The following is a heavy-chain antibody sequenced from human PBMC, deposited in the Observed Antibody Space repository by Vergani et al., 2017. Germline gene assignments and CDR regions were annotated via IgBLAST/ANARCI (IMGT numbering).Heavy chain of an antibody. CDR2: INPNSGCT. J-gene: IGHJ4*02. CDR1: GYTFTGYY. V-gene: IGHV1-2*02. D-gene: IGHD6-13*01. CDR3: ARVPGYSSSGSYNE. Sequence: QVQLVQSGAEVKKPGASVKVSCKASGYTFTGYYMHWVRQAPGQGLEGMGWINPNSGCTNYAQKFQGRVTMTRDTSISTAYMELSRLRSDDTAVYYCARVPGYSSSGSYNEWGQGTLVTVSS.